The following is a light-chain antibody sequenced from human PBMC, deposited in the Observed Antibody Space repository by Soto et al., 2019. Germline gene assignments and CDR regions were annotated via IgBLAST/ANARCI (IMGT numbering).Light chain of an antibody. J-gene: IGKJ1*01. CDR2: GAS. Sequence: EIVLTQSPGTLSLSPGDRATLSCRASQSVSSSYLAWYQQKPGQAPGLLIYGASSRATGIPDRFSDSGSGTDFTLTICRLEPEDFAVYYCQQYGRSPWTFGQGTKVEVK. CDR3: QQYGRSPWT. V-gene: IGKV3-20*01. CDR1: QSVSSSY.